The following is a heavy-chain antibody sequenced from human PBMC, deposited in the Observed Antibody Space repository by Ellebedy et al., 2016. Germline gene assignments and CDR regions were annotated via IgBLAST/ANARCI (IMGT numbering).Heavy chain of an antibody. CDR1: GFTFGDYA. D-gene: IGHD4-23*01. CDR2: IRSKAYGGTT. CDR3: TTTVVTLVDY. J-gene: IGHJ4*02. V-gene: IGHV3-49*03. Sequence: GESLKISXTASGFTFGDYAMSWFRQAPGKGLEWVGFIRSKAYGGTTEYAASVKGRFTISRDDSKSIAYLQMNSLKTEDTAVYYCTTTVVTLVDYWGQGTLVTVSS.